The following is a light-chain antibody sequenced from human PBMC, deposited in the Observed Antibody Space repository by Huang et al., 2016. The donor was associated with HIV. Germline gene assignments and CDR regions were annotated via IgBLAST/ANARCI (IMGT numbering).Light chain of an antibody. CDR2: GAS. Sequence: IVLTQTPASLSLSAGERATLSCRASQSVSHYLAWYQHKPGQPPRLLIYGASRRATDIPAMFNGSGSGTDFTLTISSLEAEDSALYYCQESDTWPRLTLGGGTKVEIK. J-gene: IGKJ4*01. CDR1: QSVSHY. V-gene: IGKV3-11*01. CDR3: QESDTWPRLT.